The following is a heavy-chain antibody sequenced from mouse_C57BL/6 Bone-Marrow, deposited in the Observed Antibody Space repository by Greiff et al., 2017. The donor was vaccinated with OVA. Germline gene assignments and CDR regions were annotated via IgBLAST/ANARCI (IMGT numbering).Heavy chain of an antibody. D-gene: IGHD2-1*01. CDR3: ARIYGNLAWFAY. CDR2: ISGGGGNT. J-gene: IGHJ3*01. V-gene: IGHV5-9*01. Sequence: EVQVVESGGGLVKPGGSLKLSCAASGFTFSSYTMSWVRQTPEKRLEWVATISGGGGNTYNPDSVKGRFTISRDKAKNTLYLPMSSLRSEDTALYYCARIYGNLAWFAYWGQGTLVTVSA. CDR1: GFTFSSYT.